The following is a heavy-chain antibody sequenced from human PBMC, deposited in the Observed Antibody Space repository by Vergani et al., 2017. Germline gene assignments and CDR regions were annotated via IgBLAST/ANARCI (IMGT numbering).Heavy chain of an antibody. J-gene: IGHJ4*02. CDR3: GRGSDNYN. V-gene: IGHV3-23*01. CDR1: GFTFSSHA. D-gene: IGHD5-24*01. Sequence: DVQFLQSYASVVPPGGSLRLSCVASGFTFSSHAMSWVRQGHGQGLEWVSSIKNTGDSTHYADSVKGRFTISRDNSKNTLYLQMNSLRVEDTAVYYCGRGSDNYNWGQGTLVTVSS. CDR2: IKNTGDST.